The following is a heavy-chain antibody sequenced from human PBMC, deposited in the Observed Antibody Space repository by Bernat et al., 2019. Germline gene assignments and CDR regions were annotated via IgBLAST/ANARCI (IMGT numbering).Heavy chain of an antibody. CDR3: ASTPAHGSGRRLGACDI. Sequence: QVQLVESGGGVVQPGRSLRLSCAASGFTFSSYGMHWVRQAPGKGLEWVAVIWYDGSNKYYADSVKGRFTISRDNSKNTLYLQMNSLRAEDTAVYYCASTPAHGSGRRLGACDIWGQGTLVTVSS. CDR1: GFTFSSYG. CDR2: IWYDGSNK. V-gene: IGHV3-33*01. J-gene: IGHJ3*02. D-gene: IGHD3-10*01.